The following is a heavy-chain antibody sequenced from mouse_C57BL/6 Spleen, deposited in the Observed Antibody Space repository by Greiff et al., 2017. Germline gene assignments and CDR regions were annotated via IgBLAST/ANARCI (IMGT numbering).Heavy chain of an antibody. CDR2: IDPENGDT. CDR3: TTGGYYDYLAWFAY. Sequence: EVKLVESGAELVRPGASVKLSCTASGFNIKDDYMHWVKQRPEQGLEWIGWIDPENGDTEYASKFQGKATITADTSSNTAYLQLSSLTSEDTAVYYCTTGGYYDYLAWFAYWGQGTLVTVSA. J-gene: IGHJ3*01. D-gene: IGHD2-4*01. V-gene: IGHV14-4*01. CDR1: GFNIKDDY.